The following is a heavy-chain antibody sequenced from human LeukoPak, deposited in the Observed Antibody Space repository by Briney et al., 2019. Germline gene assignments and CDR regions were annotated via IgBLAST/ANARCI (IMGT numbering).Heavy chain of an antibody. J-gene: IGHJ5*02. CDR3: AKEPRGYCGSNACPNWLDA. CDR1: GFTFNSYA. D-gene: IGHD2-2*01. V-gene: IGHV3-23*01. Sequence: PGGSLRLSCAASGFTFNSYAMSWVRQGPGKGLQWVSAISASGGTTYYADSVKGRLTISRDNSENTVYLQMNSLRVEDTALYYCAKEPRGYCGSNACPNWLDAWGQGTLVTVSS. CDR2: ISASGGTT.